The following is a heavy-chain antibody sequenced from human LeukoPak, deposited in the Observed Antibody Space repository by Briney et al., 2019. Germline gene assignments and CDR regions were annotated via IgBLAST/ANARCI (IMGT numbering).Heavy chain of an antibody. Sequence: ASVKVSCKASGYTFTGYYMHWVRQAPGQGVEWMGWINPNSGGTNYAQKFQGRVTMTRDTSISTAYMELSRLRSDDTAVYYCARVPLSNLVRGDVWGQGTTVTVSS. CDR1: GYTFTGYY. J-gene: IGHJ6*02. CDR2: INPNSGGT. V-gene: IGHV1-2*02. CDR3: ARVPLSNLVRGDV. D-gene: IGHD4-4*01.